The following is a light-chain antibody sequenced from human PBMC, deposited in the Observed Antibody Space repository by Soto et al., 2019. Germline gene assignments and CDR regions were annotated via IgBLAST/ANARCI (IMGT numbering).Light chain of an antibody. CDR3: QQYYDTLFT. V-gene: IGKV4-1*01. J-gene: IGKJ3*01. CDR2: RAS. Sequence: DIVMTQSPDSLAVSLGERATINCKSSQSVLYSSNNKNYLAWFQQKPGQPPKLLIYRASTRESGVPDRFSGSGSGTDFTLTISSLQAEDVAVYYCQQYYDTLFTFGPGTKVDIK. CDR1: QSVLYSSNNKNY.